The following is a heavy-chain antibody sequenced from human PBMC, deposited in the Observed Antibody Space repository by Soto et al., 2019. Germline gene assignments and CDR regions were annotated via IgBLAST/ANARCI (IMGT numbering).Heavy chain of an antibody. CDR1: GDTFTSYG. Sequence: QVQLVQSGAEVKKTGASVTVSCTASGDTFTSYGISWVRQAPGQGLEWMGWISAYNGNTNYAQKLQGRVTMTTATSTSTAYMELRSLRSDDTAVYVCARDLAVGLVDYWRQGTLVTVSS. D-gene: IGHD6-19*01. V-gene: IGHV1-18*01. CDR3: ARDLAVGLVDY. CDR2: ISAYNGNT. J-gene: IGHJ4*02.